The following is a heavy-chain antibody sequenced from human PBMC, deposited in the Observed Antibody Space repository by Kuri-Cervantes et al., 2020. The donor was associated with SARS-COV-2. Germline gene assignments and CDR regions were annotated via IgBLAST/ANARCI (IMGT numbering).Heavy chain of an antibody. CDR3: ARARHGYCSSTSCQPYYYYYMDV. CDR2: ISAYNGNT. D-gene: IGHD2-2*03. J-gene: IGHJ6*03. V-gene: IGHV1-18*01. CDR1: GYTFTSYG. Sequence: ALVKVSCKASGYTFTSYGISWVRQAPGQGLEWMGWISAYNGNTNYAQKLQGRVTMTTDTSTSTAYMELRSLRSDDTAVYYCARARHGYCSSTSCQPYYYYYMDVWGKGTTVTVSS.